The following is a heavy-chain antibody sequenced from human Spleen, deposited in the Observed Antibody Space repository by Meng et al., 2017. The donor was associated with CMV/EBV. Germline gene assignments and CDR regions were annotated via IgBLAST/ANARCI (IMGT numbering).Heavy chain of an antibody. J-gene: IGHJ4*02. CDR1: GYTFTGYY. V-gene: IGHV1-2*02. CDR3: ARGRGCDSTSCPYYFDY. CDR2: INPNSGGT. Sequence: ASVKVSCKASGYTFTGYYMHWVRQAPGQGLEWMGWINPNSGGTNYAQKFQGRVTMTRDTSISTAYMELSRLRSEDTAVYYCARGRGCDSTSCPYYFDYWGQGTLVTVSS. D-gene: IGHD2-2*01.